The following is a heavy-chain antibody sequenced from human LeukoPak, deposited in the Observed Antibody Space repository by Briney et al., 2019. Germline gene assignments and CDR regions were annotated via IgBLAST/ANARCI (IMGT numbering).Heavy chain of an antibody. D-gene: IGHD2-2*01. CDR2: ISSSSSYI. J-gene: IGHJ4*02. V-gene: IGHV3-21*01. Sequence: PGGSLRLSCAASGFTFSSYSMNWVRQAPGKGLEWVSSISSSSSYIHYADSVKGRFTISRANAKNSLYLQMNSLRAEDTAVYYCARVRPIVVVPAAQPAFDYWGQGTLVTVSS. CDR3: ARVRPIVVVPAAQPAFDY. CDR1: GFTFSSYS.